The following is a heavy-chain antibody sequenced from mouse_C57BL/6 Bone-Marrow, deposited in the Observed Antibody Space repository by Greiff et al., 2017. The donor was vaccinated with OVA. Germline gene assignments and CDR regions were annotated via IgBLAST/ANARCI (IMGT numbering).Heavy chain of an antibody. V-gene: IGHV5-17*01. J-gene: IGHJ2*01. CDR2: ISSGSSTI. CDR1: GFTFSDYG. CDR3: ARRGMSNEYHVLYDY. D-gene: IGHD5-1*01. Sequence: EVQRVESGGGLVKPGGSLKLSCAASGFTFSDYGMHWVRQAPEKGLEWVAYISSGSSTIYYADTVKGRFTLSSANAKNTLFLQMTSLRSEDTAMYYCARRGMSNEYHVLYDYWGQGTTLTVSS.